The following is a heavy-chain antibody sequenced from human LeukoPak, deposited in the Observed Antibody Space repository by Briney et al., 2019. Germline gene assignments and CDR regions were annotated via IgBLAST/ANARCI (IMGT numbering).Heavy chain of an antibody. CDR3: AREDYSSGWSGKNDY. D-gene: IGHD6-19*01. Sequence: GGSLRLSCAASGFTFSSYWMSWVRQAPGKGLEWVANIKQDGSGKYYVDSVKGRFTISRDNAKNSLYLQMNSLRAEDTAAYYCAREDYSSGWSGKNDYWGQGTLVTVSS. CDR1: GFTFSSYW. J-gene: IGHJ4*02. CDR2: IKQDGSGK. V-gene: IGHV3-7*01.